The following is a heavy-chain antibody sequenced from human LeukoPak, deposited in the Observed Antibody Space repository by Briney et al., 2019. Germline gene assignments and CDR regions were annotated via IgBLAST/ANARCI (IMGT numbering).Heavy chain of an antibody. Sequence: GGSLRLSCAASGFTFDYYAMHWVRQAPGKGLEWVSGISWNSGSIGYADSVKGRFTISRDNAKNSLYLQMNSLRAEDTALYYCAKDMLGGTAAGLYGMDVWGQGTTVTVSS. D-gene: IGHD6-13*01. CDR3: AKDMLGGTAAGLYGMDV. V-gene: IGHV3-9*01. CDR1: GFTFDYYA. CDR2: ISWNSGSI. J-gene: IGHJ6*02.